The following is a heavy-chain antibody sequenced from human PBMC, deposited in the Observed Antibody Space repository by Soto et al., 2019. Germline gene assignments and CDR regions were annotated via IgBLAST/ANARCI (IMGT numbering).Heavy chain of an antibody. CDR1: GGTFGSYS. D-gene: IGHD3-10*01. V-gene: IGHV1-69*13. Sequence: SVNVSCKPSGGTFGSYSMRWVRQAPGQGLEWMGGIIPIFGTANYAQKFQGRVTITADESTSTAYMELSSLRSEDTAVYYCARDHITMVRGITYYYYYYGMDVWGQGTTVTVSS. CDR3: ARDHITMVRGITYYYYYYGMDV. J-gene: IGHJ6*02. CDR2: IIPIFGTA.